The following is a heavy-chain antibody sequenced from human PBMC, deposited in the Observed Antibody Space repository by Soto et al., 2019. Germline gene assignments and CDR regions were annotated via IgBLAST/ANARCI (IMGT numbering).Heavy chain of an antibody. D-gene: IGHD1-1*01. CDR2: IIPISGRT. V-gene: IGHV1-69*05. CDR1: GGTFSSFA. Sequence: SVKVSCKASGGTFSSFAITWVRQAPGQGLEWMGGIIPISGRTNYAQKFQGRVTMTSDTSISTAHMELSSLRSEDTAVYYCARRAETNGWNGFGADKYYFDFWGQGTLVTVSS. CDR3: ARRAETNGWNGFGADKYYFDF. J-gene: IGHJ4*02.